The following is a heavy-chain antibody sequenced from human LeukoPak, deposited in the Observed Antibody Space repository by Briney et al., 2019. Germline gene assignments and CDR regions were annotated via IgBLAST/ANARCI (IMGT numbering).Heavy chain of an antibody. J-gene: IGHJ4*02. CDR3: ARDPPEDEWNSLDS. CDR1: GGSVNGYY. D-gene: IGHD1-7*01. CDR2: IHYSGFS. V-gene: IGHV4-59*02. Sequence: SETLTLTCTVSGGSVNGYYWNWIRQAPGKGLEWIGFIHYSGFSVYSPSLQSRVSMSVDTSRNQFNLDLSSVTAADTALYYCARDPPEDEWNSLDSWGQGILVTVSS.